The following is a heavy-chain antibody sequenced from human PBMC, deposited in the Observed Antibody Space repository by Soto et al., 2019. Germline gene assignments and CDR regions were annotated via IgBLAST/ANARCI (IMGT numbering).Heavy chain of an antibody. CDR1: GYTFTSYY. CDR2: INPSGGST. J-gene: IGHJ6*03. V-gene: IGHV1-46*01. Sequence: ASVKVSCKASGYTFTSYYMHWVRQAPGQGLEWMGIINPSGGSTSYAQKFQGRVTMTRDTSTSTVYMELTSVTAADTAMYYCARGGRSAYYYYMGVWGKGTTVTVSS. CDR3: ARGGRSAYYYYMGV.